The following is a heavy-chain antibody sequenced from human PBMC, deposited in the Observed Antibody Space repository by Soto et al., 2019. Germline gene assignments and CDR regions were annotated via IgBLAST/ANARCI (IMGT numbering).Heavy chain of an antibody. CDR3: ATTRGTGSEGPWFDP. V-gene: IGHV1-24*01. CDR2: FDPEDGET. J-gene: IGHJ5*02. CDR1: GYTLPELS. Sequence: ASWKVSCQVSGYTLPELSMHVVRPAHGKGREWMGGFDPEDGETIYAQKFQGRVTMTEDTSTDTAYMELSSLRSEDTAVYYCATTRGTGSEGPWFDPWGQGTLVTVSS. D-gene: IGHD1-1*01.